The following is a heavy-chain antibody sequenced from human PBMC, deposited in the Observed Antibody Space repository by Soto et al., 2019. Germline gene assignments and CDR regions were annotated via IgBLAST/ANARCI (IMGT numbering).Heavy chain of an antibody. CDR1: GFSFSHYW. CDR2: ISPDGRTT. CDR3: ADSWLPTSY. J-gene: IGHJ4*02. D-gene: IGHD3-10*01. Sequence: PGGSLRLSFAASGFSFSHYWMPWVRQAPGKGLVWVSRISPDGRTTTYADSVRGRFTISRDNAKSTLYLQMNSLTVEDGAVYYCADSWLPTSYWGPGTLVTVSS. V-gene: IGHV3-74*01.